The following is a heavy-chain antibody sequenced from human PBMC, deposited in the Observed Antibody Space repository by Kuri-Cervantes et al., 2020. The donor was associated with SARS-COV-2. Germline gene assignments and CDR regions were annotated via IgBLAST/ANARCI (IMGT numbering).Heavy chain of an antibody. V-gene: IGHV3-43D*03. CDR2: ISWDVGST. CDR1: GFTFDDYA. CDR3: ARGGGRGLRLGELSLDLDY. J-gene: IGHJ4*02. Sequence: GESLKISCASSGFTFDDYAMHWVRQAPGKGLEWVSLISWDVGSTYYADSVKGRFTISRDNAKNSLYLQMNSLRAEDTAVYYCARGGGRGLRLGELSLDLDYWGQGTLVTVSS. D-gene: IGHD3-16*02.